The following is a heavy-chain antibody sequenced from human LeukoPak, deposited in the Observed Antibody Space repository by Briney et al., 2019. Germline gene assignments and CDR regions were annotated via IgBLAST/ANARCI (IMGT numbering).Heavy chain of an antibody. J-gene: IGHJ4*02. CDR1: QITFSTYA. CDR2: ISYDGSNK. CDR3: VRDRGTYRPIDY. Sequence: GGSLRLSCAASQITFSTYAMHWVRKAPGKGLEWVAVISYDGSNKYYADSVKGRFTISRDNAQNSLYLQMNSLRAEDTAIYYCVRDRGTYRPIDYWGQGTLVTVSS. V-gene: IGHV3-30-3*01. D-gene: IGHD1-26*01.